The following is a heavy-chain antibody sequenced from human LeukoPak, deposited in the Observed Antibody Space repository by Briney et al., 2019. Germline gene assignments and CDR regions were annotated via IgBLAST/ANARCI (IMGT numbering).Heavy chain of an antibody. Sequence: SETLSLTCAVYGGSFSGYYWSWIRQPPGKGLEWIGEINHSGSTNYNPSLKSRVTISVDTSKNQFSLKPSSVTAADTAVYYCARGRITMVRGAMTYYFDYWGQGTLVTVSS. CDR3: ARGRITMVRGAMTYYFDY. V-gene: IGHV4-34*01. D-gene: IGHD3-10*01. CDR2: INHSGST. CDR1: GGSFSGYY. J-gene: IGHJ4*02.